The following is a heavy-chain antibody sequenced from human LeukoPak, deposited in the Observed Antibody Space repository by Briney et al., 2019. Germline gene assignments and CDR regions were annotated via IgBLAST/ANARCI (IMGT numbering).Heavy chain of an antibody. J-gene: IGHJ5*02. Sequence: GGSLRLSCTASGFTFSSYSMNWVRQAPGKGLEWVSSISSSSSYIYYADSVKGRFTISRDNAKSSLYLQMNSLRAEDTAVYYCARDRSGWSLEFDPWGQGTLVTVSS. CDR2: ISSSSSYI. CDR3: ARDRSGWSLEFDP. CDR1: GFTFSSYS. D-gene: IGHD6-19*01. V-gene: IGHV3-21*06.